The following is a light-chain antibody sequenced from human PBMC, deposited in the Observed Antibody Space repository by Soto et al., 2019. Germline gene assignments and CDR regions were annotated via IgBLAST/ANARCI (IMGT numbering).Light chain of an antibody. CDR2: DAS. CDR1: QDVSSY. V-gene: IGKV3-11*01. CDR3: QQRSNWLLT. J-gene: IGKJ4*01. Sequence: EIVLTQSPATLSLSPGDRATLSCRASQDVSSYLAWFQQKPGQAPRLLIYDASNRATGIPARFSGSGSGTDFTLTISSLEPEDFAVYYCQQRSNWLLTFGGGTKVEIK.